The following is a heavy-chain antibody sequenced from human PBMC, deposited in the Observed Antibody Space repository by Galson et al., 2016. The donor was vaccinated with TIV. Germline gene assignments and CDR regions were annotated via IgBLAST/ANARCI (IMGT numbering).Heavy chain of an antibody. CDR3: AKRRNYGGDALES. CDR1: GFTFNNYA. J-gene: IGHJ3*02. Sequence: SLRLPCAASGFTFNNYAMHWVRQAPGKGLQWVSGISGSGGITYIAESVKGRFAISRDNSRDTLYLQLNSLRAEDTAVYSCAKRRNYGGDALESWGQGTMVTVSS. V-gene: IGHV3-23*01. CDR2: ISGSGGIT. D-gene: IGHD4-23*01.